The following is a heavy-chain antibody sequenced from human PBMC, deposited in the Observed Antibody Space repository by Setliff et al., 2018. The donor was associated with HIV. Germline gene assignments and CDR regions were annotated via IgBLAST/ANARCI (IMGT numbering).Heavy chain of an antibody. Sequence: TLSLTCPFSGGSISSYYWRWIRQPPGKGLEWIGYIYYSGSTNYNPSLKSRVTISVDTSKNQFSLKLSSVMAAETAVYYCARIFGDKGYYYGMDVWGQGTTVTVSS. J-gene: IGHJ6*02. CDR3: ARIFGDKGYYYGMDV. V-gene: IGHV4-59*01. CDR2: IYYSGST. D-gene: IGHD3-3*01. CDR1: GGSISSYY.